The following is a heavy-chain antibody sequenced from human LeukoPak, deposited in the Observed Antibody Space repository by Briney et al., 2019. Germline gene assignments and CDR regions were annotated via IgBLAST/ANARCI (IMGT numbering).Heavy chain of an antibody. D-gene: IGHD3-9*01. Sequence: GRSLRLSCAASGFTFSSYAMHWVRQAPGKGVEWVAVISYDGSDKYYADSVKGRFTISRDNAKNSLYLQMSSLRAEDTAVYYCARSIRGNYDILTGYYLAPYFDYWGQGTLVTVSS. V-gene: IGHV3-30*04. CDR1: GFTFSSYA. J-gene: IGHJ4*02. CDR3: ARSIRGNYDILTGYYLAPYFDY. CDR2: ISYDGSDK.